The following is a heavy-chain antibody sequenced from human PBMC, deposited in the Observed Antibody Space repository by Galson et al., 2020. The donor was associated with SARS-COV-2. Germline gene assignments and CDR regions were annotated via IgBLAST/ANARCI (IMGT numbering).Heavy chain of an antibody. D-gene: IGHD1-26*01. CDR1: GFIFDDYA. Sequence: GGSLRLSCAASGFIFDDYAMHWVRQAPGKGLEWVSGISWNSDNIGYADSVKGRFTISRDNAKNSLYLQMNSLRDEDTALYYCAKDRASSGSYYYGMDVWGQGTTVTVSS. CDR2: ISWNSDNI. CDR3: AKDRASSGSYYYGMDV. V-gene: IGHV3-9*01. J-gene: IGHJ6*02.